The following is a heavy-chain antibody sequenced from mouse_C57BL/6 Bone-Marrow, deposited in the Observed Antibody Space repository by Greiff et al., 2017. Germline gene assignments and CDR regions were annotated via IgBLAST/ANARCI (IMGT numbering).Heavy chain of an antibody. CDR1: GYTFTDYE. V-gene: IGHV1-15*01. D-gene: IGHD1-1*01. Sequence: QVQLQQSGAELVRPGASVTLSCKASGYTFTDYEMHWVKQTPVHGLEWIGAIDPETGGTAYNQKFKGKAILTADKSSSPAYMALRSLTSEDSAVYYGTRSGYYGSSYGWGQGTLVTVSA. CDR2: IDPETGGT. J-gene: IGHJ3*01. CDR3: TRSGYYGSSYG.